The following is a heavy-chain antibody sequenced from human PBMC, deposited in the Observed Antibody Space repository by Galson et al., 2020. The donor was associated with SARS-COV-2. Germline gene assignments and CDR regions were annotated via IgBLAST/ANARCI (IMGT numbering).Heavy chain of an antibody. CDR1: GFTFNYYG. CDR2: VSSDGSNK. Sequence: GGSLRLSCAASGFTFNYYGMYWVRQAPGKGLEWVAVVSSDGSNKYYADSVKGRFTISRDNSKDTLYLQMNSLRPEDTAVYYCAKDGVKRIVIFGVVYYYTIDVWGQGTTVTVSS. J-gene: IGHJ6*02. V-gene: IGHV3-30*18. D-gene: IGHD3-3*02. CDR3: AKDGVKRIVIFGVVYYYTIDV.